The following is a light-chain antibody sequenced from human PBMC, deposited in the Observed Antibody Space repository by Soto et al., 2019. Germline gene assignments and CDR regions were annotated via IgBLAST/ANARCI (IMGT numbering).Light chain of an antibody. CDR1: QSVSSH. Sequence: EIVLTQSPGTLSLSPGERATLSCMSSQSVSSHLAWYQQKPGQAPRLLIYGASGRATGIPDRFSGSGSGTDFPLTISSMEPEDFAVYYLQQYVSSPLPFGGGSKVEI. CDR2: GAS. J-gene: IGKJ4*01. CDR3: QQYVSSPLP. V-gene: IGKV3-20*01.